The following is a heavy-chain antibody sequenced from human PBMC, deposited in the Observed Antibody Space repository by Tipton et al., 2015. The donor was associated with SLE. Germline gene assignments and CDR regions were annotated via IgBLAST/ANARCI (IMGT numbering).Heavy chain of an antibody. CDR3: ASALGDAAFGI. D-gene: IGHD3-16*01. CDR1: GGSFSGYY. J-gene: IGHJ3*02. Sequence: TLSLTCAVYGGSFSGYYWSWIRQPPGKGLEWIGEINHSGSTNYNPSLKSRVTISVDTSKNQFSLKLSSVTAADTAVYYCASALGDAAFGIWGQGTMVTVSS. CDR2: INHSGST. V-gene: IGHV4-34*01.